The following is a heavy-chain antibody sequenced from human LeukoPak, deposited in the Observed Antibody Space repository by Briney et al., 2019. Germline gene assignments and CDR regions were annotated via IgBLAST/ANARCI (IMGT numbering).Heavy chain of an antibody. Sequence: ASVTVSCKASGYTFTGYYIHWVRQAPGQGLEWMGWNKPNSGDTMYAQKFQGRVTMTRDTSISTVYMELSGLRSDDTAVYYCARYCTTATCSVGDVYWGQGTLVTVST. J-gene: IGHJ4*02. CDR2: NKPNSGDT. CDR3: ARYCTTATCSVGDVY. D-gene: IGHD2/OR15-2a*01. V-gene: IGHV1-2*02. CDR1: GYTFTGYY.